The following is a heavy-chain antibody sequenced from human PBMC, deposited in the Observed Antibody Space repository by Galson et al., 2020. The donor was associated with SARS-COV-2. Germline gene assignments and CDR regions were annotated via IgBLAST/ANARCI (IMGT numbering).Heavy chain of an antibody. CDR2: ISAYNGNK. CDR3: ARGYSSGWRSSYYYGMDV. D-gene: IGHD6-19*01. Sequence: ASVKVSCKASGYTFTSYGISWVRQAPGQGLEWMGWISAYNGNKNYAQKLQGRVTMTTDTSTSTAYMELRSLRSDETAVYYCARGYSSGWRSSYYYGMDVWGQGTTVTVSS. V-gene: IGHV1-18*04. CDR1: GYTFTSYG. J-gene: IGHJ6*02.